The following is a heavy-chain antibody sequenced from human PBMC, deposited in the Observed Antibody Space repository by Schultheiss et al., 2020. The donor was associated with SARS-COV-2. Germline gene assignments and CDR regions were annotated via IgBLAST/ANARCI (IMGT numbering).Heavy chain of an antibody. CDR1: GFSLSTSGVG. CDR2: IYWDDDK. CDR3: AHSLYYDSSGYYVNYFDY. J-gene: IGHJ4*02. V-gene: IGHV2-5*02. Sequence: SGPTLVKPTQTLTLTCTFSGFSLSTSGVGVGWIRQPPGKALEWLALIYWDDDKRYSPSLKSRLTITKDTSKNQVVLTMTNMDPVDTATYYCAHSLYYDSSGYYVNYFDYWGQGTLVTGS. D-gene: IGHD3-22*01.